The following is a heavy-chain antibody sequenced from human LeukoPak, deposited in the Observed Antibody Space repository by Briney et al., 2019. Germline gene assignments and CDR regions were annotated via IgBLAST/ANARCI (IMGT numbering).Heavy chain of an antibody. D-gene: IGHD3-22*01. CDR3: AKDYYDSSGYYFAEYFQH. J-gene: IGHJ1*01. CDR2: IRYDGSNK. CDR1: GFTFSSYG. Sequence: GGCLRLSCAASGFTFSSYGMHWVRQAPGKGLEWVAFIRYDGSNKCYADSVKGRFTISRDNSKNTLYLQMNSLRAEDTAVYYCAKDYYDSSGYYFAEYFQHWGQGILVTVSS. V-gene: IGHV3-30*02.